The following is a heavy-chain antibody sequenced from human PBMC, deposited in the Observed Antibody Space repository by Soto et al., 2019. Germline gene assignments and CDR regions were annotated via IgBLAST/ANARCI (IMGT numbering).Heavy chain of an antibody. Sequence: QVRLVEFGGGVVQPGNSLRLSCAASGFTFSTYGMHWVRQAPGKGLEWVAHIWHDGSNTYYIDSVKSRFTISRDNSKNTLYLQMNSLRAEDTAVYYCATEIDWLHAFDFWGQGTMVTVSS. CDR3: ATEIDWLHAFDF. J-gene: IGHJ3*01. CDR1: GFTFSTYG. CDR2: IWHDGSNT. D-gene: IGHD3-9*01. V-gene: IGHV3-33*01.